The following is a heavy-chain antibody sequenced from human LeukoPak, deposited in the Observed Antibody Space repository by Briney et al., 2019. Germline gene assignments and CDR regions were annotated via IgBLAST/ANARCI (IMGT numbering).Heavy chain of an antibody. CDR3: ARPRGYSYGYHYYMDV. CDR1: GGTFSSYA. CDR2: IIPIFGTA. Sequence: ASVKVSCKASGGTFSSYAISWVRQAPGQGLEWMRGIIPIFGTANYAQKFQGRVTITADESTSTAYMELSSLRSEDTAVYYCARPRGYSYGYHYYMDVRGNGTTVSVSS. J-gene: IGHJ6*03. D-gene: IGHD5-18*01. V-gene: IGHV1-69*01.